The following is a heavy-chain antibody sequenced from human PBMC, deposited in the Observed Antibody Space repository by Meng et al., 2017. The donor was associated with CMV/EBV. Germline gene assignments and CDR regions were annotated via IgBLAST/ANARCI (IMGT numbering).Heavy chain of an antibody. CDR3: ARDMVVPATASYYFDY. CDR1: GFTFSSYW. D-gene: IGHD2-2*01. J-gene: IGHJ4*02. V-gene: IGHV3-7*01. Sequence: GSLRLSCAASGFTFSSYWMSWVRQAPGKGLEWVANIKQDGSEKYYVDSVKGRFTISRDNAKNSLYLQMNSLRAEDTAVYHCARDMVVPATASYYFDYWGQGTLVTVSS. CDR2: IKQDGSEK.